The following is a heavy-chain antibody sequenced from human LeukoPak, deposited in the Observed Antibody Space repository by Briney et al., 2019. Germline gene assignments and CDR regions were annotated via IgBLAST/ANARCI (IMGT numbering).Heavy chain of an antibody. J-gene: IGHJ4*02. CDR3: AKDGSVDTMILSPAD. V-gene: IGHV3-23*01. CDR2: ISGSGGST. Sequence: GALRLSCAASGFTFSSYAMSWVRQAPGKGLEWVSAISGSGGSTYYADSVKGRFTISRDNSKNTLCLQMNSLRAEDTAVYYCAKDGSVDTMILSPADWGQGTLVTVSS. D-gene: IGHD3-22*01. CDR1: GFTFSSYA.